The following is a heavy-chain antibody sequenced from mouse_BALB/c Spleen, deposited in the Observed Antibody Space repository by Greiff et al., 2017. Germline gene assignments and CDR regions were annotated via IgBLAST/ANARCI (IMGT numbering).Heavy chain of an antibody. D-gene: IGHD1-1*01. Sequence: VQLKESGAELVRPGALVKLSCKASGFNIKDYYMHWVKQRPEQGLEWIGWIDPENGNTIYDPKFQGKASITADTSSTTAYLQLSSLTSEDTAVYYSVYSGRNAYRYFEVWGAGTTLTVSS. CDR1: GFNIKDYY. J-gene: IGHJ1*01. V-gene: IGHV14-1*02. CDR2: IDPENGNT. CDR3: VYSGRNAYRYFEV.